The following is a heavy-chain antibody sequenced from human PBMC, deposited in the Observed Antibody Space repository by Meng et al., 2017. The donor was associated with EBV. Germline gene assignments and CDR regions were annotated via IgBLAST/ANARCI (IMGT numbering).Heavy chain of an antibody. CDR2: FLPRLGAP. D-gene: IGHD3-10*01. Sequence: QVRSGQSAAEVKKPGSSVKVSCKTSGGPFRYYAISWVRQAPGQGLEWLGGFLPRLGAPNYAQKFHGRVKITADESTSTHYMDLSSLRSEDTAIYYCASESGRGYTPDYWGQGTLVTVSS. J-gene: IGHJ4*02. CDR3: ASESGRGYTPDY. CDR1: GGPFRYYA. V-gene: IGHV1-69*01.